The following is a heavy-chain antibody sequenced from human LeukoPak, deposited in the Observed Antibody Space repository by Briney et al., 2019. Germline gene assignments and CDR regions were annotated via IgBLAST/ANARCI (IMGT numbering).Heavy chain of an antibody. CDR2: IIPILGIA. CDR3: VREGEGPLSKDFDY. J-gene: IGHJ4*02. CDR1: GGTFSSYA. V-gene: IGHV1-69*04. D-gene: IGHD2/OR15-2a*01. Sequence: ASVKVSCKASGGTFSSYAISWVRQAPGQGLEWMGRIIPILGIANYAQKFQGRVTITADKSTSTAYMELSSLRSEDTAVYYCVREGEGPLSKDFDYWGQGTLVTVSS.